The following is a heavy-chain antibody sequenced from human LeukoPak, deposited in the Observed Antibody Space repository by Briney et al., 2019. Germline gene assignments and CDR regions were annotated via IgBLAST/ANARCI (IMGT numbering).Heavy chain of an antibody. CDR3: GRDPNGDYVGAFEF. J-gene: IGHJ3*01. CDR1: GFTFSSYA. Sequence: SGGSLRLSCAASGFTFSSYAMSWVRQAPGKGLEWVSASWSGGTNTLYADAVKGRFTISRDNSKNTLFLQMNSLSAEDTAVYYCGRDPNGDYVGAFEFWGHGTMVIVSS. D-gene: IGHD4-17*01. V-gene: IGHV3-23*01. CDR2: SWSGGTNT.